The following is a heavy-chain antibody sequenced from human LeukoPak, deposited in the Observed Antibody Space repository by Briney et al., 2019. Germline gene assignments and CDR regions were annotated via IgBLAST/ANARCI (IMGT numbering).Heavy chain of an antibody. CDR3: ARQGQQLVRGYYYYYMDV. V-gene: IGHV4-4*02. CDR2: INHSGST. D-gene: IGHD6-13*01. CDR1: GGSISSSNW. J-gene: IGHJ6*03. Sequence: SETLSLTCAVSGGSISSSNWWSWVRQPPGKGLEWIGEINHSGSTNYNPSLKSRVTISVDTSKNQFSLKLSSVTAADTAVYYCARQGQQLVRGYYYYYMDVWGKGTTVTISS.